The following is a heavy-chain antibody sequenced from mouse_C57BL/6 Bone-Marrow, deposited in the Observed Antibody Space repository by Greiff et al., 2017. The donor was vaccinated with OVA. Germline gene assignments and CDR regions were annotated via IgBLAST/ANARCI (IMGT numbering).Heavy chain of an antibody. Sequence: QVQLQQSGAELVRPGASVTLSCKASGYTFTDYEMHWVKQTPVHGLEWIGAIDPETGGTAYNQQFTGKAILTADKSSSTAYMELRSLTSEDSDVYDGARSYSNYGEVDYGGRGTTLTVSA. D-gene: IGHD2-5*01. CDR3: ARSYSNYGEVDY. V-gene: IGHV1-15*01. CDR1: GYTFTDYE. J-gene: IGHJ2*01. CDR2: IDPETGGT.